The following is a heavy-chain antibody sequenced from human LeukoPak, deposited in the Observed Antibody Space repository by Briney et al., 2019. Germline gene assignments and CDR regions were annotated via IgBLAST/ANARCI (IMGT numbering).Heavy chain of an antibody. D-gene: IGHD7-27*01. Sequence: PSETLSLTCTVSGGSISSGSYYWSWIRQPAGKGLEWIGRIYTSGSTNYNPSLKSRVTLSVDTSKNQFSLKLSSVTAADTAVYYCARETLLGAFDIWGQGTMVTVSS. V-gene: IGHV4-61*02. CDR2: IYTSGST. CDR1: GGSISSGSYY. CDR3: ARETLLGAFDI. J-gene: IGHJ3*02.